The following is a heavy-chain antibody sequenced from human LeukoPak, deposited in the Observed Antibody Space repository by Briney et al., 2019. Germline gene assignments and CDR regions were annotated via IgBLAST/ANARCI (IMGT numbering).Heavy chain of an antibody. CDR2: ISSSGSTI. CDR3: AKGPGPSITSVTRFDS. V-gene: IGHV3-48*03. CDR1: GFTFSSYE. J-gene: IGHJ4*02. D-gene: IGHD4-17*01. Sequence: PGGSLRLSCAASGFTFSSYEMNWVRQAPGKGLEWVSYISSSGSTIYYADSVKGRFTISRDNAKNSLYLQMNSLRAEDTAVYYCAKGPGPSITSVTRFDSWGQGTLVTVSS.